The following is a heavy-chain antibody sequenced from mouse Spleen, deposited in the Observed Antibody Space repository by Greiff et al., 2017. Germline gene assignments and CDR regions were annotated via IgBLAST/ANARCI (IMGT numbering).Heavy chain of an antibody. D-gene: IGHD2-14*01. V-gene: IGHV1-55*01. Sequence: QVQLQQPGAELVKPGTSVKLSCKASGYNFTSYWINWVKLRPGQGLEWIGDIYPGSGSTNYNEKFKSKATLTVDTSSSTAYMQLSSLASEDSALYYCARETYRYDLVAYWGQGTLVTVSA. CDR3: ARETYRYDLVAY. CDR2: IYPGSGST. CDR1: GYNFTSYW. J-gene: IGHJ3*01.